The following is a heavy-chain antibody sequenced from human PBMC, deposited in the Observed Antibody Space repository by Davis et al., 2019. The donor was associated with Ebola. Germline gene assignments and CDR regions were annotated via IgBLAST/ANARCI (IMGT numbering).Heavy chain of an antibody. J-gene: IGHJ4*02. Sequence: GGSLRLSCAASGFTFSSFALHWVRQAPGKGLEWVAVISFHGSDKYYADSVKGRFTISRDNARNSLSLQMKSLRAEDTAVYYCARVRGKYYYESSGFYGPPGYFDYWGQGTLVTVSS. CDR2: ISFHGSDK. D-gene: IGHD3-22*01. V-gene: IGHV3-30*04. CDR3: ARVRGKYYYESSGFYGPPGYFDY. CDR1: GFTFSSFA.